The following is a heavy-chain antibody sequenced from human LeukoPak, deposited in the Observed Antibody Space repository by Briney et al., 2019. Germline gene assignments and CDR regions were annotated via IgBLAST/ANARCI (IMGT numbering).Heavy chain of an antibody. CDR1: GFTFSSYG. CDR3: AKDSLRKTIVGPTTRRVNDY. D-gene: IGHD1-26*01. V-gene: IGHV3-30*02. J-gene: IGHJ4*02. CDR2: IRYDGSNK. Sequence: PGGSLRLSCAASGFTFSSYGMHWVRQGPGKGLEWVAFIRYDGSNKYYGDSVKGRFSISRDNSKNTLYLQMSSLRAEDTAVYYCAKDSLRKTIVGPTTRRVNDYWGQGTLVTVSS.